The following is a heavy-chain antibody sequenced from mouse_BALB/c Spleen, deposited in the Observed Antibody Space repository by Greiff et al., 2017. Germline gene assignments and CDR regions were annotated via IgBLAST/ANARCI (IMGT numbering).Heavy chain of an antibody. CDR1: GYTFTSYN. V-gene: IGHV1-12*01. CDR2: IYPGNGDT. CDR3: ARQLGLRGPWFAY. Sequence: LQQPGAELVKPGASVKMSCKASGYTFTSYNMHWVKQTPGQGLEWIGAIYPGNGDTSYNQKFKGKATLTADKSSSTAYMQLSSLTSEDSAVYYCARQLGLRGPWFAYWGQGTLVTVSA. J-gene: IGHJ3*01. D-gene: IGHD3-1*01.